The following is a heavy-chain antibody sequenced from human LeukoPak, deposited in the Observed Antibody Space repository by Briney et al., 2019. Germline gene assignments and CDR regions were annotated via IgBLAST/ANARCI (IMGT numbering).Heavy chain of an antibody. Sequence: GASVKVSCKASGYSFTNYDISWVRQAPGQGLEWTGWISAYNANTNFAQNLQGRVTMTTDTSTSTAYMELRSLRSDDTAVYYCARVQGSSGWYIFDYWGQGTLVTVSS. J-gene: IGHJ4*02. CDR3: ARVQGSSGWYIFDY. CDR2: ISAYNANT. D-gene: IGHD6-19*01. CDR1: GYSFTNYD. V-gene: IGHV1-18*01.